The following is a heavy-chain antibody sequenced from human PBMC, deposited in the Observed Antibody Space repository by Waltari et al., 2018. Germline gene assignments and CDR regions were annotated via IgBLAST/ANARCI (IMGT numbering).Heavy chain of an antibody. D-gene: IGHD7-27*01. Sequence: LSPGKGLEWIGSIYYRGSTYYNPSLKSRVTISVDTSKNQFSLKLSSVTAADTAVYYWASQLTGRYYYYYMDVWGKGTTVTVSS. CDR2: IYYRGST. J-gene: IGHJ6*03. CDR3: ASQLTGRYYYYYMDV. V-gene: IGHV4-39*01.